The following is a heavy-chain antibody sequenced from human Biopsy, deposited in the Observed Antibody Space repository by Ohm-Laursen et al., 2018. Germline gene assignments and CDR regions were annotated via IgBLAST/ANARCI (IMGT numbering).Heavy chain of an antibody. D-gene: IGHD3-9*01. CDR3: ARVPAYPSIDGYYGLDL. J-gene: IGHJ6*02. CDR2: INPTSGNA. CDR1: GYTFAGYY. Sequence: GASVKVSCKASGYTFAGYYLHWVRQAPGHGLEWMGWINPTSGNANYAQSFQGRLTVTRDRSISTAYMELTSLTFDDTAIYYCARVPAYPSIDGYYGLDLWGQGTTVIVSS. V-gene: IGHV1-2*02.